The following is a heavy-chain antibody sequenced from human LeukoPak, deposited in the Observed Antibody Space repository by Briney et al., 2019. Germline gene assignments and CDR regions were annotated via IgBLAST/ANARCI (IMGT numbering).Heavy chain of an antibody. V-gene: IGHV4-39*01. D-gene: IGHD3-10*01. CDR3: ARGTYYYGSGSPIYYYYMDV. CDR2: IYYSGST. Sequence: PSETLSLTCTVSGGSISSSSYYWGWIRQPPGKGLEWLGSIYYSGSTYYNPSLKSRVTISVDTSKNQFSLKLSSVTAADTAVYYCARGTYYYGSGSPIYYYYMDVWGKGTTVTVSS. CDR1: GGSISSSSYY. J-gene: IGHJ6*03.